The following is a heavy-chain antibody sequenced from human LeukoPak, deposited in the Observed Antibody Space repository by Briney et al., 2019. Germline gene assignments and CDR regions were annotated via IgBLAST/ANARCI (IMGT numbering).Heavy chain of an antibody. Sequence: GGSLRLSCVASGFTFSSYGTHWVRRAPGKGLEWVAFIWYDGTKEDYADSVKGRFTVSRDNSKNTLYLQMNSLRAEDTAVYYCAKGGRLGYCSSSSCPGLEYWGQGTLVTVSS. J-gene: IGHJ4*02. CDR2: IWYDGTKE. V-gene: IGHV3-30*02. D-gene: IGHD2-2*03. CDR3: AKGGRLGYCSSSSCPGLEY. CDR1: GFTFSSYG.